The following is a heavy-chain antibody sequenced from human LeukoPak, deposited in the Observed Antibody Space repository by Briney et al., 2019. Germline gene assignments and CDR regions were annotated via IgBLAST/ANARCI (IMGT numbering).Heavy chain of an antibody. Sequence: GGSLRLSCAASGFTVSSNYMSWVRQAPGKGLEWVSVLYSGGSTYYADSVKGRFTMSRDNPKNTLYLQMNSLRAEDTAVYYCAKEVRWLQWNYWGQGTLVTVSS. J-gene: IGHJ4*02. D-gene: IGHD5-24*01. CDR1: GFTVSSNY. V-gene: IGHV3-53*01. CDR2: LYSGGST. CDR3: AKEVRWLQWNY.